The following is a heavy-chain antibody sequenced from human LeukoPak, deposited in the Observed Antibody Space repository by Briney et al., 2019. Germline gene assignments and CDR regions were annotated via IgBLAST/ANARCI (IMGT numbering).Heavy chain of an antibody. J-gene: IGHJ6*02. CDR3: ARSPGCGGDCYNRRYYYHGMAV. D-gene: IGHD2-21*02. V-gene: IGHV4-34*01. CDR2: INHSGST. CDR1: GGSFSGYY. Sequence: SETLSLTCAVYGGSFSGYYWSWIRQPPGKGLEWIGEINHSGSTNYNPSLKSRVPISVDASKNQFSLKLSSVPAADTAVYYCARSPGCGGDCYNRRYYYHGMAVWGQGPTVTVSS.